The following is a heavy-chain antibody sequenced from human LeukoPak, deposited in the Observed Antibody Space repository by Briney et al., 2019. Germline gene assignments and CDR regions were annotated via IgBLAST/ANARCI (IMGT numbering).Heavy chain of an antibody. D-gene: IGHD6-13*01. CDR2: ISSNGGST. J-gene: IGHJ6*03. Sequence: GGFLRLSCAASGFTFSSYAMHWVRQAPGKGLEYVSAISSNGGSTYYANSVKGRFTISRDNSKNTLYLQMGSLRAEDMAVYYCAKTPGAAAVDYYYYYMDVWGKGTTVTVSS. V-gene: IGHV3-64*01. CDR3: AKTPGAAAVDYYYYYMDV. CDR1: GFTFSSYA.